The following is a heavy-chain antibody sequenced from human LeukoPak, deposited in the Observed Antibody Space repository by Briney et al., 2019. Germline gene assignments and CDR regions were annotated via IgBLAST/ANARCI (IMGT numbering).Heavy chain of an antibody. CDR3: ARGIAAATNWFDP. CDR1: GGSISSYY. CDR2: IYYSGST. D-gene: IGHD6-13*01. V-gene: IGHV4-59*01. J-gene: IGHJ5*02. Sequence: SETLSLTCTVSGGSISSYYWSWIRQPPGKGLEWIGYIYYSGSTNYNPSLKSRVTISVDTSKNQFSLKLSSVTAADTAVYYCARGIAAATNWFDPWGQGTLVTVSS.